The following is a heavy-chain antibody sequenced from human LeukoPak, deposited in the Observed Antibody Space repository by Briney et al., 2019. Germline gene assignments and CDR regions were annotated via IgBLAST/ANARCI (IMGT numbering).Heavy chain of an antibody. CDR3: ARDEDHYGSGSAY. J-gene: IGHJ4*02. D-gene: IGHD3-10*01. CDR2: ISAYNGYT. CDR1: NYTFTSYD. Sequence: GASVKVSCKTFNYTFTSYDITWLRQAPGQGLEWMAWISAYNGYTKYGQRFRDRVTTTTETSTNTAYMELRNLRSDDTAIYYCARDEDHYGSGSAYWGQGTLVAVSS. V-gene: IGHV1-18*01.